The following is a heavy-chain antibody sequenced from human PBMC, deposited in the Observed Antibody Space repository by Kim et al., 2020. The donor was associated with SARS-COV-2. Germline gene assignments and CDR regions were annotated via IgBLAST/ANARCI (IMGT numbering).Heavy chain of an antibody. CDR1: GFTFSSYA. V-gene: IGHV3-30*04. J-gene: IGHJ4*02. CDR2: ISYDGSNK. Sequence: GGSLRLSCAASGFTFSSYAMHWVRQAPGKGLEWVAVISYDGSNKYYADSVKGRFTISRDNSKNTLYLQMNSLRAEDPAVYYCARGQSDYWGQGTLATAPS. CDR3: ARGQSDY.